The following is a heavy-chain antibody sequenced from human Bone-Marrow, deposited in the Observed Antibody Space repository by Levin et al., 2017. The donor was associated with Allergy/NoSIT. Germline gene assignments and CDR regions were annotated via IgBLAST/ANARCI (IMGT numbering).Heavy chain of an antibody. J-gene: IGHJ4*02. CDR1: GFTLSNVR. CDR3: TTDSVVSRG. CDR2: INTIADGGTA. Sequence: GGSLRLSCAASGFTLSNVRISWVRQAPGKGLEWVGHINTIADGGTADSAAPVKGRFIISRDDSKNTLFLQMNNLKTEDTAVYYCTTDSVVSRGWGQGTLVIVSS. D-gene: IGHD2-15*01. V-gene: IGHV3-15*01.